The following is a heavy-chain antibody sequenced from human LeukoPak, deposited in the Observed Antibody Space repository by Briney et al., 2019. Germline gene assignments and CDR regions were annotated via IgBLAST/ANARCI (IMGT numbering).Heavy chain of an antibody. CDR3: AKQGKRGYSYGSRYFDY. CDR2: ISGSGGST. D-gene: IGHD5-18*01. J-gene: IGHJ4*02. Sequence: GGSLRPSCAASGFTFSSSAIGWVRQAPGKGLEWVSSISGSGGSTYYADSVKGRFTISRDNSKNTLYLQMNSLRAEDTAVYYCAKQGKRGYSYGSRYFDYWGQGTLVTVSS. V-gene: IGHV3-23*01. CDR1: GFTFSSSA.